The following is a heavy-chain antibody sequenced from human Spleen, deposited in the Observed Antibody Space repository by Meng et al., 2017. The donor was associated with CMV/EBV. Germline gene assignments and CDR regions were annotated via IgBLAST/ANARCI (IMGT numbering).Heavy chain of an antibody. CDR3: AREYFDYDSSGYLDY. CDR2: IIPIFGTA. J-gene: IGHJ4*02. D-gene: IGHD3-22*01. Sequence: SVKVSCKASGGTFSSYAISWVRQAPGQGLEWMGGIIPIFGTANYAQKFQGRVTITTDESTSTAYMELSSLRSEDTAVYYCAREYFDYDSSGYLDYWGQGTLVTVSS. CDR1: GGTFSSYA. V-gene: IGHV1-69*05.